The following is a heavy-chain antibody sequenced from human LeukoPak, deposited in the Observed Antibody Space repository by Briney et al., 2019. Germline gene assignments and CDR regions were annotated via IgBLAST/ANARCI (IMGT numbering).Heavy chain of an antibody. CDR3: AKIGGAAPIDY. J-gene: IGHJ4*02. Sequence: PGGSLRLSCAASGFTFRSYAMTCVRHAPGKGLEWVSSISDGGDDTYYADSVKGRFTSSRDNSKNMLHLQLNNLRAEDTAVYCAKIGGAAPIDYWGQGTRFTVSS. CDR2: ISDGGDDT. V-gene: IGHV3-23*01. D-gene: IGHD3-16*01. CDR1: GFTFRSYA.